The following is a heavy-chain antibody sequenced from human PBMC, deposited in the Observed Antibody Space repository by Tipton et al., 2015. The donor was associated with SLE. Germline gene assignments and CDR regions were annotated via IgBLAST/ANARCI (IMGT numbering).Heavy chain of an antibody. CDR1: RESIRSSSYY. V-gene: IGHV4-39*07. CDR3: ARDSAVNFWYFDL. Sequence: TLSLTCTVSRESIRSSSYYWGWIRQSPGKGLEWIATIYNSGSAYYNPSLRSRVTASVDTSKNQFSLNLRSVTAADTALYYCARDSAVNFWYFDLWGRGTLVTVSS. J-gene: IGHJ2*01. CDR2: IYNSGSA.